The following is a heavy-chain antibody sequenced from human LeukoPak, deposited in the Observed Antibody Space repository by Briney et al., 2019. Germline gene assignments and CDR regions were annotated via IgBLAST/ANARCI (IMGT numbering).Heavy chain of an antibody. Sequence: ASVKVSCKASGGTFSSYAISWVRQAPGQGLEWMGGIIPIFGTANYAQKFQGRVTITADESTSTAYMELSSLRSEDTAVYYCARGGRDGYNWFDPWGQGTLVTVSS. J-gene: IGHJ5*02. CDR1: GGTFSSYA. V-gene: IGHV1-69*13. D-gene: IGHD5-24*01. CDR2: IIPIFGTA. CDR3: ARGGRDGYNWFDP.